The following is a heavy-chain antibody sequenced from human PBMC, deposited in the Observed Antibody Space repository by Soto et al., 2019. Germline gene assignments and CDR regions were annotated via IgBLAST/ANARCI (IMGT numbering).Heavy chain of an antibody. CDR3: TRSDSSGYLGY. J-gene: IGHJ4*02. CDR1: GFTFSDHY. Sequence: EVQLVESGGGLVQPGGSLRLSCAASGFTFSDHYMDWVRQAPGKGLEWVARTRNKANSDTTEYAASVKGGFTISRDDSKTSLYLQMDSLKTEDTAVYYCTRSDSSGYLGYWGQGTLVTVSS. D-gene: IGHD3-22*01. V-gene: IGHV3-72*01. CDR2: TRNKANSDTT.